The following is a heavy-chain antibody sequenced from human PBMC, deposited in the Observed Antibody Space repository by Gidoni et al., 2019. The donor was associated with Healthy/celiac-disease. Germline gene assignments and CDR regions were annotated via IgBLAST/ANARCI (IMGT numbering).Heavy chain of an antibody. J-gene: IGHJ3*02. D-gene: IGHD3-3*01. Sequence: QVQLVESGGGVVQPGRSLRLACAASGFTFSSYARHWVRQAPGKGMEWVAVISYDGSNKYYADSVKGRFTISRDNSKNTLYLQMNSLRAEDTAVYYCARVDYYDFGSGSICDAFDIWGQGTMVTVSS. V-gene: IGHV3-30-3*01. CDR1: GFTFSSYA. CDR3: ARVDYYDFGSGSICDAFDI. CDR2: ISYDGSNK.